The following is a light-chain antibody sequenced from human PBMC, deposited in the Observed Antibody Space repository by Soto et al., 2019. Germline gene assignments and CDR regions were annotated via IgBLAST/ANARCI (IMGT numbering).Light chain of an antibody. CDR3: QSYDSSLSVL. CDR1: SASIASNY. Sequence: NFMLTQPHSVSESPGKTVTISCTRSSASIASNYVQCYQQRPGSAPTTVIYDDDRRPSGVPDRFSGSKSGTSASLAITGLQAEDEADYYCQSYDSSLSVLFGGGTKLTVL. J-gene: IGLJ2*01. V-gene: IGLV6-57*03. CDR2: DDD.